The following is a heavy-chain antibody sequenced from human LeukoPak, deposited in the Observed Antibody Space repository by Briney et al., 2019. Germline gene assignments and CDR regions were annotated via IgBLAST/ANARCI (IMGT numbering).Heavy chain of an antibody. Sequence: PSETLSLTCTVSGGSISSYYWSWIRQPPGKGLEWIGYIYYSGSTNYNPSLKSRVTISVDTSKNQFSLKLSSVTAADTAVYYCARGGYYDSSGYYYWGQGTLVTVSS. V-gene: IGHV4-59*01. CDR2: IYYSGST. D-gene: IGHD3-22*01. J-gene: IGHJ4*02. CDR1: GGSISSYY. CDR3: ARGGYYDSSGYYY.